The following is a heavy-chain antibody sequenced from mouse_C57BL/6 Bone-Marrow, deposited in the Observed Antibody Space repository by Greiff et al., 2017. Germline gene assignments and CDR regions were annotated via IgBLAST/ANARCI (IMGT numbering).Heavy chain of an antibody. J-gene: IGHJ2*01. V-gene: IGHV2-9-1*01. CDR3: ARKGKIYYGNYFDY. D-gene: IGHD2-1*01. CDR2: IWTGGGT. Sequence: VQRVESGPGLVAPSQRLSITCTVSGFSLPSSAISWVRQPPGKGLEWLGVIWTGGGTNYNSALNSRLSISKDNSKSQVFLKMNSLQTDDTARYYCARKGKIYYGNYFDYWGQGTTLTVSS. CDR1: GFSLPSSA.